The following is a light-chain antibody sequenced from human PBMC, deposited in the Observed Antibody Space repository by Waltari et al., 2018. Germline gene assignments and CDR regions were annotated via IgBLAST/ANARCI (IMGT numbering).Light chain of an antibody. CDR2: STT. V-gene: IGLV7-43*01. J-gene: IGLJ3*02. CDR3: LLYYGGAQV. Sequence: QTVVTQEPSLTVSPGGTVTLTCASSTGAVTTDYYANWFHQKAGQAPRALIFSTTHKPAWAPARLSGSLLGGRAALTLSSVQHEDEAEYYCLLYYGGAQVFGGGTKLTVL. CDR1: TGAVTTDYY.